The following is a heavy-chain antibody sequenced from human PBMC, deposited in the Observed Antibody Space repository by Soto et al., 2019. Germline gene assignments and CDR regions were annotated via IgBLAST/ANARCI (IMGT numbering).Heavy chain of an antibody. Sequence: VALRLSCGASGVTFGVSAMHWVRQASWKGLEWVGHIRSKTNSYATAYAESVKGRFTISRDDSMNTAYLQMNSLKTEDTAVYFCTRQTDAVQWLVVPTDYNFDYWGQGTLVTVSS. CDR2: IRSKTNSYAT. D-gene: IGHD6-19*01. J-gene: IGHJ4*02. CDR1: GVTFGVSA. V-gene: IGHV3-73*01. CDR3: TRQTDAVQWLVVPTDYNFDY.